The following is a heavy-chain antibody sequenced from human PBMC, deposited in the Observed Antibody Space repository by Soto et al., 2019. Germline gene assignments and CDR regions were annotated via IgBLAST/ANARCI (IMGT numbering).Heavy chain of an antibody. CDR1: GGTFSSYA. CDR3: ARSVNWNRNHYFDY. CDR2: IIPIFGTA. Sequence: SVKVSCKASGGTFSSYAISWVRQAPGQGLEWMGGIIPIFGTANYAQKLQGRVTITADESTSTAYMELSSLRSEDTAVYYCARSVNWNRNHYFDYWGQGTLVTVSS. V-gene: IGHV1-69*13. J-gene: IGHJ4*02. D-gene: IGHD1-20*01.